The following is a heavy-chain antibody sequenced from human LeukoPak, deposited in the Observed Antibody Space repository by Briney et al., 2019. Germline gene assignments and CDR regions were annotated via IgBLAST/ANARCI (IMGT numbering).Heavy chain of an antibody. D-gene: IGHD6-13*01. V-gene: IGHV3-7*02. CDR1: GFIFSNYW. CDR3: ARVAGRHYYYGMDV. J-gene: IGHJ6*02. Sequence: QSGGSLRLSCAASGFIFSNYWMNWVRQAPGKGLEWVATIKEDGREKYYVDSVKGRFAISRDNPKNSLYLQMNSLRAEDTAVYYCARVAGRHYYYGMDVWGQGTTVTVSS. CDR2: IKEDGREK.